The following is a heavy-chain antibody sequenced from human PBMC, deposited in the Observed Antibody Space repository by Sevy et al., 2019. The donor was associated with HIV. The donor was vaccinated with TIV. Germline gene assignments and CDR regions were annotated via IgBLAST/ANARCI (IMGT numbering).Heavy chain of an antibody. V-gene: IGHV3-33*01. D-gene: IGHD1-26*01. J-gene: IGHJ6*02. CDR3: ARPGLNGRFRDYYYYGMAV. CDR2: TSYDGTNK. Sequence: GGSLRLSCAASGFTFSDYGMHWVHQAPGKGLEWVALTSYDGTNKYYADSVRGRFTISRDNSKNTLYLQMNSLRAEDTAVYYCARPGLNGRFRDYYYYGMAVWGQGTTVTVSS. CDR1: GFTFSDYG.